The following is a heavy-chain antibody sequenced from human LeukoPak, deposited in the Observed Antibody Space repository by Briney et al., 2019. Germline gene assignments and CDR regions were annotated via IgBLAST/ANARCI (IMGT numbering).Heavy chain of an antibody. CDR1: GFTLSSYA. D-gene: IGHD3-16*01. CDR2: ISGSGGST. Sequence: PGGSLRLSCAASGFTLSSYAMSWVRQAPGQGLEWVSAISGSGGSTYYADSVKGRFTISRDNSRDTLYLQMNSLRAEDTAVYYCAKGYYDYVWGSYYFDYWGQGTLVTVSS. CDR3: AKGYYDYVWGSYYFDY. V-gene: IGHV3-23*01. J-gene: IGHJ4*02.